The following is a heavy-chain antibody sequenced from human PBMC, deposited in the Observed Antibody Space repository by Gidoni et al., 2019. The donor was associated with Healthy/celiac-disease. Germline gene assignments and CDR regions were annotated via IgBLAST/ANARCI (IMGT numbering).Heavy chain of an antibody. Sequence: EVQLLESGGGLVQPGGSLRLSCAASGFTFSSYAMSWVRQAPGKGREWVSAISGSGGSTYYADSVKGRFTISRDNSKNTLYLQMNSLRAEDTAVYYCAKDRGVDPDSSGYSGAIWFDPWGQGTLVTVSS. V-gene: IGHV3-23*01. CDR2: ISGSGGST. J-gene: IGHJ5*02. CDR1: GFTFSSYA. D-gene: IGHD3-22*01. CDR3: AKDRGVDPDSSGYSGAIWFDP.